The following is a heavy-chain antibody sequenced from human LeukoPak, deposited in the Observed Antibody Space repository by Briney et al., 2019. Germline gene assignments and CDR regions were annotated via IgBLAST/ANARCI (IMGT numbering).Heavy chain of an antibody. CDR1: GGSFSGYY. CDR3: ARQRITMVRGVKFDP. V-gene: IGHV4-34*01. CDR2: INHSGST. Sequence: SETLSLTCAVYGGSFSGYYWSWIRQPPGKGLEWIGEINHSGSTNYNPSLKSRVTISVDTSKNQFSLKLSSATAADTAVYYCARQRITMVRGVKFDPWGQGTLVTVSS. D-gene: IGHD3-10*01. J-gene: IGHJ5*02.